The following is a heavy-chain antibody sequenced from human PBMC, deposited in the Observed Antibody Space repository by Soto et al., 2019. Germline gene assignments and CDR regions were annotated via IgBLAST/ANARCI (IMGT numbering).Heavy chain of an antibody. J-gene: IGHJ6*02. CDR3: ARSYSSSWLFGMDV. D-gene: IGHD6-13*01. Sequence: PGESLKISCKGSGYTFTSHWIGWVRQMPGKGLEWMGVIYPGDSDTRYSPSFQGQVTISGDKSISTAYLQWSSLKASDTATYYCARSYSSSWLFGMDVWGQGTTVTVSS. V-gene: IGHV5-51*01. CDR2: IYPGDSDT. CDR1: GYTFTSHW.